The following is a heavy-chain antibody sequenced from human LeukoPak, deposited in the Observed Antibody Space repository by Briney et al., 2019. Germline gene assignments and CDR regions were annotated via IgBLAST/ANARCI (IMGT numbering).Heavy chain of an antibody. J-gene: IGHJ5*02. D-gene: IGHD6-13*01. CDR3: ARGGYSSSWYDGKGNWFDP. CDR1: GFTFSSYE. Sequence: GGSLRLSCAASGFTFSSYEMNWVRQAPGKGLEWVSYISSSGSTIYYADSVKGRFTISRDNAKNSLYLQMNSLRAEYTAVYYCARGGYSSSWYDGKGNWFDPWGQGTLVTVSS. CDR2: ISSSGSTI. V-gene: IGHV3-48*03.